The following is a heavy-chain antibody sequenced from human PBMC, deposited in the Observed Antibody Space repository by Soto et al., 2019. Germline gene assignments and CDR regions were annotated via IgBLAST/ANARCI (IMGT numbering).Heavy chain of an antibody. D-gene: IGHD3-22*01. CDR1: GFTFSSYA. V-gene: IGHV3-30-3*01. CDR3: ASHDSSGYVWDY. CDR2: ISYDGSNK. Sequence: QVQLVESGGGVVQPGRSLRLSCAASGFTFSSYAMHWVRQAPGKGLEWVAVISYDGSNKYYADSVKGRFTISRDNSKNTLYLQMNSLRAEDTAVYYCASHDSSGYVWDYWGQGTLVTVSS. J-gene: IGHJ4*02.